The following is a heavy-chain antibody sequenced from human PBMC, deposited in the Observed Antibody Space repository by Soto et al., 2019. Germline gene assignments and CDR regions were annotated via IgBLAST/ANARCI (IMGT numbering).Heavy chain of an antibody. V-gene: IGHV3-74*01. CDR3: ARDTIGSGGGYIDY. Sequence: GWSLRLSCAATGFTFSTYWVHWVRQAPGKGLVWVSRINSDGSTTNYADSVKGRFTISRDNAKNTLYLQMNSLRAEDTAVFYCARDTIGSGGGYIDYCGQGTLVTVSS. CDR2: INSDGSTT. J-gene: IGHJ4*02. D-gene: IGHD3-10*01. CDR1: GFTFSTYW.